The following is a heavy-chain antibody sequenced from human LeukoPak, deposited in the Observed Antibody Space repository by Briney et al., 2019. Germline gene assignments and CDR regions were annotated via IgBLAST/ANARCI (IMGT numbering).Heavy chain of an antibody. V-gene: IGHV1-18*01. CDR3: ARAYQLPHYYGMDV. CDR2: ISAYNGNT. D-gene: IGHD2-2*01. CDR1: GYTVTSYG. Sequence: ASVKVSCKASGYTVTSYGISWVRQAPEQGLEWMGWISAYNGNTNYAQKLQGRVTMTTDTSTSTAYMELRSLRSDDTAVYYCARAYQLPHYYGMDVWGQGTTVTVSS. J-gene: IGHJ6*02.